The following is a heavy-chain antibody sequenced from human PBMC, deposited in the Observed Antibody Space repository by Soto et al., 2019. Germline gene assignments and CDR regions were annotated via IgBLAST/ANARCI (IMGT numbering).Heavy chain of an antibody. V-gene: IGHV1-18*01. CDR3: ARGRYGDY. D-gene: IGHD1-1*01. J-gene: IGHJ4*02. CDR2: ISAHDGNT. Sequence: QVHLVQSGAEVKKPGASVKVSCKGSGYTFTSYGITWVRQAPGQGLEWMGWISAHDGNTDYAQKLPGRVTETRDTSTSTAYMELRSLRSDDTAVYYCARGRYGDYWGQGALVTVSS. CDR1: GYTFTSYG.